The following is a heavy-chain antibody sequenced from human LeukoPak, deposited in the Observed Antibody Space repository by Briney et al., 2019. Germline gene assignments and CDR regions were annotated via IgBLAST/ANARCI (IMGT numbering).Heavy chain of an antibody. J-gene: IGHJ4*02. V-gene: IGHV3-23*01. CDR1: GFTFSSYA. CDR2: ISGSGGST. CDR3: AKQGPARIPIVVVTAMAH. D-gene: IGHD2-21*02. Sequence: GGSLRLSCAASGFTFSSYAMSWVRQAPGKGLEWVSAISGSGGSTYYADSVRGRFTISRDNSKNTLYLQMNSLRAEDTAVYYCAKQGPARIPIVVVTAMAHWGQGTLVTVSS.